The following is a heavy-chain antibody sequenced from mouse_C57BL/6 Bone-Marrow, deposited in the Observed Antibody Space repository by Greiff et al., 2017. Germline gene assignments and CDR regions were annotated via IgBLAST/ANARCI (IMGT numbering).Heavy chain of an antibody. Sequence: DVMLVESGGGLVQPGGSLSLSCAASGFTFTDYYMSWVRQPPGKALEWLGFIRNKANGYTTEYSASVQGRFTISRDNSQSILYLQMNALRAEDSATYYCARSETAQATLYIDYWGQGTTLTVSS. J-gene: IGHJ2*01. V-gene: IGHV7-3*01. D-gene: IGHD3-2*02. CDR3: ARSETAQATLYIDY. CDR2: IRNKANGYTT. CDR1: GFTFTDYY.